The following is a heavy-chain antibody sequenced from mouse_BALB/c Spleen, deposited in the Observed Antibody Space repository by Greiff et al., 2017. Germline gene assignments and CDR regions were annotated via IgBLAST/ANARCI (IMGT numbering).Heavy chain of an antibody. V-gene: IGHV5-6*01. J-gene: IGHJ4*01. CDR2: ISSGGSYT. D-gene: IGHD2-4*01. CDR1: GFTFSSYG. CDR3: ARQDYDYGSHARDY. Sequence: EVNVVESGGDLVKPGGSLKLSCAASGFTFSSYGMSWVRQTPDKRLEWVATISSGGSYTYYPDSVKGRFTISRDNAKNTLYLQMSSLKSEDTAMYYCARQDYDYGSHARDYWGQGTSVTVSS.